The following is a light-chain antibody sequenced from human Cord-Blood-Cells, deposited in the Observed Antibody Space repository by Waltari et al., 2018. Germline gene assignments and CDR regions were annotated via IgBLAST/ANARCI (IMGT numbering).Light chain of an antibody. CDR1: QSISSW. CDR3: QQYNSYSRT. CDR2: KAS. J-gene: IGKJ1*01. Sequence: DIQMTQSPSTLSASVGDRVTTTCRASQSISSWLAWYQQKPGKAPKLLIYKASSLESGVPSRFSGSGSGTEFTLTISSLHPDDFATYYCQQYNSYSRTFGQGTKVEIK. V-gene: IGKV1-5*03.